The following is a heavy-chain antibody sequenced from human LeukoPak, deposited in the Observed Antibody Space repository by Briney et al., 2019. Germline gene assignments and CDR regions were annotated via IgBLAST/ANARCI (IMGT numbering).Heavy chain of an antibody. CDR3: ARLGTAPFDY. J-gene: IGHJ4*02. D-gene: IGHD2-21*02. CDR1: SGSISSGDYY. Sequence: SQTLSLTCTVSSGSISSGDYYWSWIRQPPETGMEWIGYISYTGTTYYNPSLKSRVTISEDTSKNLFSLKLNSVTAADTAVYYCARLGTAPFDYWGQGTLVTVSS. CDR2: ISYTGTT. V-gene: IGHV4-30-4*08.